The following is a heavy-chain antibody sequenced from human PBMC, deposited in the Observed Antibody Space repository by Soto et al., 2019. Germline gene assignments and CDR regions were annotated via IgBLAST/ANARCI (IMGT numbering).Heavy chain of an antibody. J-gene: IGHJ6*03. CDR1: GFTFSSYW. CDR3: TAPTLPEGYSQKSPNYYYYMDV. CDR2: INSDGSST. Sequence: GGSLRLSCAASGFTFSSYWMHWVRQAPGKGLVWVSRINSDGSSTSYADSVKGRFTISRDNAKNTLYLQMNSLRAEDTAVYYCTAPTLPEGYSQKSPNYYYYMDVWGKGTTVTVSS. D-gene: IGHD5-18*01. V-gene: IGHV3-74*01.